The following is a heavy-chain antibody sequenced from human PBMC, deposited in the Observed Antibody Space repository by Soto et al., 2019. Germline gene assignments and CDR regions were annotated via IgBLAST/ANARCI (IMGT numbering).Heavy chain of an antibody. Sequence: GGSMRLSCAASGFTFTSYWMHWVRQSPGKGLVWVSRINPDGSRTSYADSVKGRFTISRDNAKNTLYLQMNSLGADDTAVYYCARVAVTTYYFDYWGHGTLVTVSS. J-gene: IGHJ4*01. CDR2: INPDGSRT. D-gene: IGHD4-17*01. CDR3: ARVAVTTYYFDY. CDR1: GFTFTSYW. V-gene: IGHV3-74*01.